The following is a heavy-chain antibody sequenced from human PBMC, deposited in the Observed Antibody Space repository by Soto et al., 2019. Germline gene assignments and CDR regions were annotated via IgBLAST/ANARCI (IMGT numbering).Heavy chain of an antibody. CDR2: ISAYNGNT. J-gene: IGHJ6*02. V-gene: IGHV1-18*01. D-gene: IGHD3-16*01. CDR1: GYTFTSYG. CDR3: ARDRQVMITFGGVTDV. Sequence: QVQLVQSGAEVKKPGASVKVSCKASGYTFTSYGISWVRQAPGQGLEWMGWISAYNGNTNYAQKLQGRVTMTTDTSTSTAYMELRSLRSDDTAVYYCARDRQVMITFGGVTDVWGQGSTVTVSS.